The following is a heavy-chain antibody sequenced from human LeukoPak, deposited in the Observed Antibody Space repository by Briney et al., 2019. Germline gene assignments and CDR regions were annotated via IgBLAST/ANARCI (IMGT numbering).Heavy chain of an antibody. V-gene: IGHV4-59*01. CDR2: AHYNGIT. CDR1: GASISSYY. J-gene: IGHJ4*01. D-gene: IGHD6-19*01. Sequence: SETLSLTCTVSGASISSYYWSWIRQPPGKGLEWIGYAHYNGITNYNASLKSRVTMSVDTSKAQFSLKLSSVAAADTAVYFCARGGWYVDYWGHGTLVTVSS. CDR3: ARGGWYVDY.